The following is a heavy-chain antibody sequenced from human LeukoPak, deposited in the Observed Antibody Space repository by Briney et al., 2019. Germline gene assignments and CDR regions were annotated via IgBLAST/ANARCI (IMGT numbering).Heavy chain of an antibody. J-gene: IGHJ4*02. CDR2: INKDGTEK. Sequence: GGSLRLSCAGSGFTFSDYWVEWVRQAPGKALEWVANINKDGTEKNYLESVKGRFTISRDNAKNSLYLQMNNLRAEDTAVYYCARKRGWQQLDYWGPRTLVTVSS. CDR1: GFTFSDYW. D-gene: IGHD5-24*01. CDR3: ARKRGWQQLDY. V-gene: IGHV3-7*01.